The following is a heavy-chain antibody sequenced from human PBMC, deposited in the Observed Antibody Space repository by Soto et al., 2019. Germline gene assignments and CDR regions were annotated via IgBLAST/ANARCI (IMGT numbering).Heavy chain of an antibody. J-gene: IGHJ4*02. CDR2: ISYDGSNK. D-gene: IGHD4-17*01. Sequence: QVQLVESGGGVVQPGRSLRLSCAASGFTFSSYGMHWVRQAPGKGLEWVAVISYDGSNKYYADSVKGRFTISRDNSKNTLYLQMNSLRAEDTAVYYCAKDRAYGDYVLDYWGQGTLVIFSS. CDR1: GFTFSSYG. CDR3: AKDRAYGDYVLDY. V-gene: IGHV3-30*18.